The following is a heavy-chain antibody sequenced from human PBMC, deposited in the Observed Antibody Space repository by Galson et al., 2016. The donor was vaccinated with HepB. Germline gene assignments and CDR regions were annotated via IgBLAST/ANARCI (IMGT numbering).Heavy chain of an antibody. D-gene: IGHD3-16*01. CDR2: IYPSGNT. V-gene: IGHV4-4*01. CDR1: GGSISSNNW. Sequence: ETLSLTCAVSGGSISSNNWWTWVRQPPGNGLEWMAEIYPSGNTNYRPSLKSRVTISVDKSKNQFSLKLSSVTAADTAVYFCSRDMEYSRGSFDFWGQGTLVTVSS. J-gene: IGHJ4*02. CDR3: SRDMEYSRGSFDF.